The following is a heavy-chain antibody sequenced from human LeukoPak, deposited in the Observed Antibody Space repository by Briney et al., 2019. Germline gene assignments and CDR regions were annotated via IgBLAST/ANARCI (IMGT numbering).Heavy chain of an antibody. Sequence: ASVKVSCKASGYTFTAYYIHWVRQAPGQGLEWMGWTSPNSGGTNYAPKFQGRVTMTRDTSISTAYMELSSLRSDDTAVYYCARDYSSSPPRTFDYWGRGTLATVSS. CDR2: TSPNSGGT. V-gene: IGHV1-2*02. CDR3: ARDYSSSPPRTFDY. J-gene: IGHJ4*02. CDR1: GYTFTAYY. D-gene: IGHD6-6*01.